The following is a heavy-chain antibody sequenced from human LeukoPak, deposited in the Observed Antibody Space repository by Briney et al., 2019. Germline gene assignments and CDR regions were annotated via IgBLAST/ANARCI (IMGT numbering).Heavy chain of an antibody. CDR1: GFTFSSYE. J-gene: IGHJ4*02. D-gene: IGHD4-23*01. V-gene: IGHV3-48*03. CDR3: GTVDYGGNSDY. Sequence: GGSLRLSCAASGFTFSSYEMNWVRQAPGKGLEWVPYISSSGSTIYYADSVKGRFTISRDNAKNSLYLQMNSLRAEGTAVYYCGTVDYGGNSDYWGQGTLVTVSS. CDR2: ISSSGSTI.